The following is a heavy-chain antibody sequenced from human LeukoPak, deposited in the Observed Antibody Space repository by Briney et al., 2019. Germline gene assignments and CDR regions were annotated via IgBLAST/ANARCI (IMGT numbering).Heavy chain of an antibody. CDR3: ARVHSYCSTTSCLDY. D-gene: IGHD2-2*01. CDR1: GYAFTSYA. Sequence: ASVKVSCKASGYAFTSYAIHWVRQAPGQRLEWMGWSNAGNGDTKYSQEFQGRVTISRDTSASLVYMELSSLRSDDTAVYYCARVHSYCSTTSCLDYWGQGTLVTVSS. CDR2: SNAGNGDT. V-gene: IGHV1-3*02. J-gene: IGHJ4*02.